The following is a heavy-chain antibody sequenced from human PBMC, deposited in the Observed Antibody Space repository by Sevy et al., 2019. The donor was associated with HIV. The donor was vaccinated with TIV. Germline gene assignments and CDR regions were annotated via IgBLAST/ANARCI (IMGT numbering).Heavy chain of an antibody. CDR3: ARGHSSGWYHWFDP. D-gene: IGHD6-19*01. J-gene: IGHJ5*02. V-gene: IGHV4-59*01. CDR2: FYDSGST. Sequence: SETLYLTCTVSGASITTYYWSWIRHPPGKGLEWIGYFYDSGSTNYNPSLKSRVTISVDTSKNQFSLKLSSVTPADTAVYYCARGHSSGWYHWFDPWGQGILVTVSS. CDR1: GASITTYY.